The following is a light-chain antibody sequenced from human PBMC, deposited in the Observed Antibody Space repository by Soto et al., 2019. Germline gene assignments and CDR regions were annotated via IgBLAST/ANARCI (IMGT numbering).Light chain of an antibody. CDR3: SSYTSSSTPVV. CDR1: SSDDGGYNY. J-gene: IGLJ2*01. Sequence: QSAPTQPASVSGSPGQSITISCTGTSSDDGGYNYVSWYQQHPGKAPKLMIYDVSNRPSGVSNRFSGSKSGNTASLTISGLQAEDEADYYCSSYTSSSTPVVFGGGTKLTVL. CDR2: DVS. V-gene: IGLV2-14*01.